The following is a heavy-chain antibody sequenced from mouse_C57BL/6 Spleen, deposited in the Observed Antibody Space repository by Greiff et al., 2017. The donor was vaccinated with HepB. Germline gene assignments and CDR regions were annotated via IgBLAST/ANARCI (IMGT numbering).Heavy chain of an antibody. J-gene: IGHJ3*01. CDR2: INPYNGGT. Sequence: EVQLQQSGPVLVKPGASVKMSCKASGYTFTDYYMNWVKQSHGKSLEWIGVINPYNGGTSYNQKFKGKATLTVDKSSSTAYMELNSLTSEDSAVYYCARHTQTAQATTWFAYWGQRTLVTVSA. V-gene: IGHV1-19*01. CDR1: GYTFTDYY. CDR3: ARHTQTAQATTWFAY. D-gene: IGHD3-2*02.